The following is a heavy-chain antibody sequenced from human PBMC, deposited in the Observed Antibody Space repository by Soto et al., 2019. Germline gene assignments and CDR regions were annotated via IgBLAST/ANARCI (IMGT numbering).Heavy chain of an antibody. CDR1: GGTFSSYA. CDR2: IIPIFGTA. J-gene: IGHJ6*02. CDR3: ASRLYCSSTSCYGDSGYYYGMDV. D-gene: IGHD2-2*01. V-gene: IGHV1-69*01. Sequence: QVQLVQSGAEVKKPGSSVKVSCKASGGTFSSYAISWVRQAPGQGLEWMGGIIPIFGTASYAQKFQGRVTITADESTSTAYMELSSLRSEDTAVYYCASRLYCSSTSCYGDSGYYYGMDVWGQGTTVTVSS.